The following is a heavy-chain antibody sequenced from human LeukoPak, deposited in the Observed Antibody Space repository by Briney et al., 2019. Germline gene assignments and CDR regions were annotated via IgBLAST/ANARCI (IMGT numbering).Heavy chain of an antibody. CDR3: ARSRREYYYDSSGYYFDY. CDR2: INHSGST. V-gene: IGHV4-34*01. Sequence: PSETLSLTCAVYGGSFSGYYWSWIRQPPGKGLEWIGEINHSGSTNYNPPLKSRVTISVDTSKNQFSLKLSSVTAADTAVYYCARSRREYYYDSSGYYFDYWGQGTLVTVSS. D-gene: IGHD3-22*01. J-gene: IGHJ4*02. CDR1: GGSFSGYY.